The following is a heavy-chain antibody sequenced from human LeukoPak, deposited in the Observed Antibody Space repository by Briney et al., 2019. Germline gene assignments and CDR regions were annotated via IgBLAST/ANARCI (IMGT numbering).Heavy chain of an antibody. CDR3: ASFADGSGSYQQN. CDR1: GYTFTSYD. Sequence: ASVKVSCKASGYTFTSYDIKWVRQATGQGLEWMGWMNPNSGNTGYAQKFQGRVTMTRNTSISTAYMELSSLRSEDTAVYYCASFADGSGSYQQNWGQGTLVTVSS. J-gene: IGHJ4*02. D-gene: IGHD3-10*01. V-gene: IGHV1-8*01. CDR2: MNPNSGNT.